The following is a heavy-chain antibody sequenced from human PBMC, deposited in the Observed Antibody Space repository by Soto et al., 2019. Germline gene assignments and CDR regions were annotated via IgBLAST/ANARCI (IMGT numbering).Heavy chain of an antibody. Sequence: SVKVSCKASGGTFSSYAISWVRQAPGQGLEWMGGIIPIFGTANYAQKFQGRVTITADKSTSTAYMELSSLRSEGTAVYYCASGYSYGPFDYWGQGTLVTVSS. D-gene: IGHD5-18*01. V-gene: IGHV1-69*06. J-gene: IGHJ4*02. CDR2: IIPIFGTA. CDR1: GGTFSSYA. CDR3: ASGYSYGPFDY.